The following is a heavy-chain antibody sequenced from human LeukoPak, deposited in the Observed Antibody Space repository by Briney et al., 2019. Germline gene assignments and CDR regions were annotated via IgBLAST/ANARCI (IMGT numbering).Heavy chain of an antibody. Sequence: PGGSLRLSCAASGSTVSSNYMSWVRQAPGKGLEWVSVTYSGGSTYYADSVKGRFTISRDNSKNTLYLQMNSLRAEDTAVYYCARDKDYGGPGSGYGMDVWGQGTTVTVSS. D-gene: IGHD4-23*01. CDR2: TYSGGST. CDR1: GSTVSSNY. J-gene: IGHJ6*02. V-gene: IGHV3-53*01. CDR3: ARDKDYGGPGSGYGMDV.